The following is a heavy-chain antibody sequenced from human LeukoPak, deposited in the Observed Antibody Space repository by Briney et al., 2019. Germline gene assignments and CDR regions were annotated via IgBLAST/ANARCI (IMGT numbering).Heavy chain of an antibody. CDR3: AKDVSLGYCSGGSCSAHFDY. J-gene: IGHJ4*02. D-gene: IGHD2-15*01. Sequence: GRSLRLSCAASGFTFDDYAMHWVRQAPGKGLEWVSGISWNSGSIGYADSVKGRFTISRDNAKNSLYLQMNSLRAGDMALYYCAKDVSLGYCSGGSCSAHFDYWGQGTLVTVSS. CDR1: GFTFDDYA. CDR2: ISWNSGSI. V-gene: IGHV3-9*03.